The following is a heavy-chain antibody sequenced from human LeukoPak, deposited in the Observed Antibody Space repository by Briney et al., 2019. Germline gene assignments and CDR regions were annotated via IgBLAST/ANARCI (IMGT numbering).Heavy chain of an antibody. J-gene: IGHJ6*04. CDR3: LRGEMITAERPAVDV. CDR1: GYTFIEDY. CDR2: LNPTTGEI. D-gene: IGHD3-16*01. V-gene: IGHV1-2*02. Sequence: VGSVRVSCKASGYTFIEDYIHWVREAPGRGVEWGCLLNPTTGEIKSSQNFQGRATMTWDTSLGTAFMELRRLTSDDAAVYYCLRGEMITAERPAVDVWGKGTTVIVSS.